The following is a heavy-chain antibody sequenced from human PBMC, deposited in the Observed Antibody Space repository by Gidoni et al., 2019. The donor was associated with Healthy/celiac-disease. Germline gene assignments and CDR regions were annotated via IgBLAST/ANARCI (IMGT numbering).Heavy chain of an antibody. J-gene: IGHJ3*02. V-gene: IGHV5-10-1*01. CDR1: GYSFTSYW. CDR3: AIALVVVVAAPDAFDI. CDR2: IDPSDSYT. D-gene: IGHD2-15*01. Sequence: DVQLVQSGAEVKKPGASLRISCKGSGYSFTSYWISWVRQMPGKGLEWMGRIDPSDSYTNYSPSFQGHVTISADKSISTAYLQWSSLKASDTAMYYCAIALVVVVAAPDAFDIWGQGTMVTVSS.